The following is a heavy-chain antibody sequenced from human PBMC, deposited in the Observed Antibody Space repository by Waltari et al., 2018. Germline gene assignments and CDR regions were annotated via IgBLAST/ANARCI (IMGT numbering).Heavy chain of an antibody. CDR2: MNQDGNER. V-gene: IGHV3-7*01. CDR1: GFTFISYW. Sequence: EVDLVESGGGLVQPGESLTLSCAASGFTFISYWMTWVRQAPGGGLVWVANMNQDGNERNYVDSVKGRFTISRDNAKNSLYLQMNSLRAEDTALYYCVRGQNADYWGQGALVTVSS. J-gene: IGHJ4*02. CDR3: VRGQNADY.